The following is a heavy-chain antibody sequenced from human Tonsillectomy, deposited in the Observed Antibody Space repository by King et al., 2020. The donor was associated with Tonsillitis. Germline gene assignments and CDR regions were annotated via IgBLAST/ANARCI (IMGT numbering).Heavy chain of an antibody. CDR1: GFTFSTYD. Sequence: HVQLVQSGGGVVQPGRSLRLSCAASGFTFSTYDMHWVRQTPGKGLEWVAVISYDGSNKYYADSVKGRFTISRDNSKNTMYLQMHSLRLEDTALYYCAKDLGDYYDSSGYFDYWGQGTLVTVSS. CDR2: ISYDGSNK. CDR3: AKDLGDYYDSSGYFDY. J-gene: IGHJ4*02. D-gene: IGHD3-22*01. V-gene: IGHV3-30*18.